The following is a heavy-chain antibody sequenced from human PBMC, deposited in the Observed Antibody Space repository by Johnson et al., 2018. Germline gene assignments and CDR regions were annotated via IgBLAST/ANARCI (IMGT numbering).Heavy chain of an antibody. D-gene: IGHD3-22*01. CDR1: GGTFSSYA. CDR2: IIPIFGTA. CDR3: ARSYYYDSSGYYPTEDAFDI. J-gene: IGHJ3*02. Sequence: QLVESGAEVKKPGSSVKVSCKASGGTFSSYAISWVRQAPGQGLEWMGGIIPIFGTANYAQTFQGRVTITADESTSTAYMELSSLRAEDTAVYYCARSYYYDSSGYYPTEDAFDIWGQGTMVTVSS. V-gene: IGHV1-69*01.